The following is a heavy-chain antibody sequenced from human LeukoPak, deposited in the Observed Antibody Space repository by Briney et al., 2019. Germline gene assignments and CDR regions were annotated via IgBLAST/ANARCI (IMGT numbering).Heavy chain of an antibody. V-gene: IGHV4-38-2*02. CDR2: IYHSGST. Sequence: PSETLSLTCTVSGYSISSGYYWGWIRQPPGKGLEWIGSIYHSGSTYYNPSLKSRVTISVDTSKNQFSLKLSSVTAADTAVYYCARQKLAVVTIGLFDYWGQGTLVTVSS. CDR3: ARQKLAVVTIGLFDY. J-gene: IGHJ4*02. CDR1: GYSISSGYY. D-gene: IGHD6-19*01.